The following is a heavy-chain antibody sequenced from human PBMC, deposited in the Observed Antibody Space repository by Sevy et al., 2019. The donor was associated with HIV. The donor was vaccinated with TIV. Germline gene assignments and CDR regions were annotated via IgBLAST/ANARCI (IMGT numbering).Heavy chain of an antibody. J-gene: IGHJ4*02. CDR3: ARVHNFESLYGGADYYFDY. CDR2: IYYSGST. D-gene: IGHD4-17*01. V-gene: IGHV4-31*03. CDR1: GGSISSGGYY. Sequence: SETLSLTCTVSGGSISSGGYYWSWIRQHPGKGLEWIGYIYYSGSTYYNPSLKSRVTISVDTSKNQFSLKLSSVTAADTAVYYCARVHNFESLYGGADYYFDYWGQGTLVTVSS.